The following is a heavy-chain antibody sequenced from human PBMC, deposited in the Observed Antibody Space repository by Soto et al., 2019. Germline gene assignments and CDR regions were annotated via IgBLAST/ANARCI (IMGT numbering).Heavy chain of an antibody. D-gene: IGHD1-1*01. V-gene: IGHV4-61*08. J-gene: IGHJ3*02. CDR2: IYHSGSA. CDR3: ARDRPESLNSFDAFES. Sequence: PLEILSLTYTVSGGSVSSRDHYWSSIRHPPGKGMEWIAYIYHSGSASYNSSLKSRVTISIDMSKNHLSLRRRSVTDSDTHVYYCARDRPESLNSFDAFESSGPGTLV. CDR1: GGSVSSRDHY.